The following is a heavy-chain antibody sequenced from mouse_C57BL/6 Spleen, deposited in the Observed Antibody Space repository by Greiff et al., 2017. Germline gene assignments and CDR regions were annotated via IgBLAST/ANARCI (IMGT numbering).Heavy chain of an antibody. CDR1: GYTFTSYW. Sequence: QVQLQQPGAELVRPGTSVKLSCKASGYTFTSYWMHWVKQRPGQGLEWIGVIDPSDSYTNYNQKFKGKATLTVDTSSSTAYMQLSSLTSEDSAVYYCASLTTRYFDGWGTGTTVTVSS. D-gene: IGHD1-1*01. J-gene: IGHJ1*03. V-gene: IGHV1-59*01. CDR3: ASLTTRYFDG. CDR2: IDPSDSYT.